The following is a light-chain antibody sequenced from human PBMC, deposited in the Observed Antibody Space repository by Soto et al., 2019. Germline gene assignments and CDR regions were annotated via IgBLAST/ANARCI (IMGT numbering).Light chain of an antibody. J-gene: IGKJ1*01. CDR1: QYIGDF. V-gene: IGKV1-39*01. CDR2: GDS. Sequence: IQMTHPPSSLCAPVGDRVTLTCGASQYIGDFLNWYQQTPGKAPKLLIFGDSNLQIGVPSRFSGSGSGTEFTLTIKNLQREDFATYYCQQSFFTLGTFGRGTKVDIK. CDR3: QQSFFTLGT.